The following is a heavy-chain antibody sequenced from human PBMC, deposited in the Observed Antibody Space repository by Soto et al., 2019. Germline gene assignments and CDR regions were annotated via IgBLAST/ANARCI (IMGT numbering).Heavy chain of an antibody. Sequence: QITLKESGPTLVKPTQTLTLTCTFSGFSLSTSGVGVGWIRQPPGKALEWLALIYWDNDKRYSPSLKSRLTITKDTSKNQVVLTMTNMDPVDTATYYCAHRFDSEGVRLAFDIWGQGTMVTVSS. V-gene: IGHV2-5*02. CDR2: IYWDNDK. J-gene: IGHJ3*02. CDR3: AHRFDSEGVRLAFDI. D-gene: IGHD1-26*01. CDR1: GFSLSTSGVG.